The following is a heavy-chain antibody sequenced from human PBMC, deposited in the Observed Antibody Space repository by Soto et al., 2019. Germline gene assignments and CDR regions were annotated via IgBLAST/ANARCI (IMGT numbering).Heavy chain of an antibody. J-gene: IGHJ6*02. CDR1: GFTFSSYA. Sequence: EVQLLESGGDLIQPGGSLRLSCAASGFTFSSYAMSWVRQAPGKGLEWVSAISASGGSTYYADSVKGRFTISRDNSKNTLYLQMNSLRAEDTAVYYCAKIRGRYYYYGMDVWGQGTTVTVSS. V-gene: IGHV3-23*01. CDR2: ISASGGST. D-gene: IGHD2-15*01. CDR3: AKIRGRYYYYGMDV.